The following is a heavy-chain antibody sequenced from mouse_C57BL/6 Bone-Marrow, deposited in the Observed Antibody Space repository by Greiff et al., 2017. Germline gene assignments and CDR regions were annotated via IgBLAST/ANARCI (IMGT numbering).Heavy chain of an antibody. CDR3: ARRDGYEGGFAY. J-gene: IGHJ3*01. CDR1: GYTFTSYW. Sequence: QVQLQQPGAELVKPGASVKMSCKASGYTFTSYWITWVKQRPGQGLEWIGDIYPGSGSTNYNEKFKSKATLTVDTSSSTAYMQLSILTSEDSAVYYCARRDGYEGGFAYWGQGTLVTVSA. V-gene: IGHV1-55*01. CDR2: IYPGSGST. D-gene: IGHD2-2*01.